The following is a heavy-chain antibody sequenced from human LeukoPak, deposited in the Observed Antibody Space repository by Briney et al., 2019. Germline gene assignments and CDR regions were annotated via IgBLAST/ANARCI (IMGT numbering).Heavy chain of an antibody. J-gene: IGHJ5*02. V-gene: IGHV4-34*01. Sequence: PSETLSLTCAVYGGSFSGYYWSWIRQPPGKGLEWIGEINHSGSTNYNPSLKSRVTISVDTSKNQFSLKLSSVTAADTAVYYCASGQYGSGSYYTPWGQGTLVTVSP. CDR1: GGSFSGYY. CDR3: ASGQYGSGSYYTP. CDR2: INHSGST. D-gene: IGHD3-10*01.